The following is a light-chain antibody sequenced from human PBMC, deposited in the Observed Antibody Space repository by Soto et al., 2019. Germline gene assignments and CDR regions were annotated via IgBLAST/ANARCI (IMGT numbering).Light chain of an antibody. CDR2: DAS. Sequence: IQMNPSPSSLSATVGYRVTITFRAGQTVTDYLNWYQHKPGKAPRLLIYDASIRGSGVPSRFSGSGSGTEFTLTITSLQPDDFATYYCQQYNNYSWTFGQGTKVDIK. CDR3: QQYNNYSWT. CDR1: QTVTDY. V-gene: IGKV1-5*01. J-gene: IGKJ1*01.